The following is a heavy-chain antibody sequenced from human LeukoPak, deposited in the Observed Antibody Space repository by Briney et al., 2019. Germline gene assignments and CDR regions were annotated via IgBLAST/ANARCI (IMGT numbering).Heavy chain of an antibody. Sequence: AGGSLRLSCAASGLTFSRHWMFCVRHAPGKGLVWVSQTDRDGKSTGYADSVKGRSTISRDNAKNTVYLQMNSLRAEDTAVYYCAAESSDWSAFDIWGQGTMVTVSA. V-gene: IGHV3-74*01. CDR3: AAESSDWSAFDI. D-gene: IGHD6-19*01. J-gene: IGHJ3*02. CDR2: TDRDGKST. CDR1: GLTFSRHW.